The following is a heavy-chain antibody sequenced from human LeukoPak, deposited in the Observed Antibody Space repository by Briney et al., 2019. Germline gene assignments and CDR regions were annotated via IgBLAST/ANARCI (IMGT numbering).Heavy chain of an antibody. Sequence: ASVKVSCKTSGYTFSDSYMHWVRQAPGQGLEWMGWISPNSGGTIYAQKFQGRVTMTRDTSISTAYMELSRLRSDDTAVYYCAREYCSSTSCYQRSFFDYWGQGTLVTVPS. V-gene: IGHV1-2*02. J-gene: IGHJ4*02. D-gene: IGHD2-2*01. CDR2: ISPNSGGT. CDR1: GYTFSDSY. CDR3: AREYCSSTSCYQRSFFDY.